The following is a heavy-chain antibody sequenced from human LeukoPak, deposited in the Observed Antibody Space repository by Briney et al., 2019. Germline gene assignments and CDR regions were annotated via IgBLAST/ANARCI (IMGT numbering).Heavy chain of an antibody. D-gene: IGHD5/OR15-5a*01. Sequence: GRSLRLSCAASGFTFSSYAMHWVRQAPGKGLEWVAVISYDGSNKYYADSVKGRFTISRDNSKNTLYLQMNSLRAEDTAVYYCARDHPEIYDSLQGYYMDVWGKGTTVTVPS. CDR2: ISYDGSNK. CDR1: GFTFSSYA. V-gene: IGHV3-30*01. J-gene: IGHJ6*03. CDR3: ARDHPEIYDSLQGYYMDV.